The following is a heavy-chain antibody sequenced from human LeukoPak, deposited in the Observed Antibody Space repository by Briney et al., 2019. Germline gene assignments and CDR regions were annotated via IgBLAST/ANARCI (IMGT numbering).Heavy chain of an antibody. Sequence: KPSETLSLTCAVYGGPFSGYYWSWLRQPPGKGLEWIGEINHSGSTNYNPSLKSRVTISVDTSKNQFSLKLSSVTAADTAVYYCAREDILTDGNWFDPWGQGTLVTVS. D-gene: IGHD3-9*01. CDR2: INHSGST. CDR3: AREDILTDGNWFDP. V-gene: IGHV4-34*01. J-gene: IGHJ5*02. CDR1: GGPFSGYY.